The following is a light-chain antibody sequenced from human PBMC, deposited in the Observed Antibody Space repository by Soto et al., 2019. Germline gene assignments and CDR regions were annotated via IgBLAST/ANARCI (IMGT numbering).Light chain of an antibody. CDR2: STS. J-gene: IGLJ3*02. Sequence: QAVVTQEPSLTVSPGGTVTLTCASSTGAVTSGHSPSWFQMRPGQAPTALIYSTSNKRSWTPARFSGSLLGGKAALTLSGVQPEDEAEYDCLLHHGGAQVFGGGTKLTVL. CDR1: TGAVTSGHS. CDR3: LLHHGGAQV. V-gene: IGLV7-43*01.